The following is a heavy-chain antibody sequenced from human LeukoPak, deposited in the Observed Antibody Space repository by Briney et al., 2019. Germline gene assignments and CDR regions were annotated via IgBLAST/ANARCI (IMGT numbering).Heavy chain of an antibody. CDR1: GFTFSSYA. CDR2: ISYDGSNK. D-gene: IGHD5-24*01. J-gene: IGHJ4*02. CDR3: ASGVDGYNSLFDY. V-gene: IGHV3-30-3*01. Sequence: GSLRLSCAASGFTFSSYAMHWVRQAPGKGLEWVAVISYDGSNKYYADSVKGRFTISRDNSKNTLYLRMNSLRAEDTAVYYCASGVDGYNSLFDYWGQGTLVTVSS.